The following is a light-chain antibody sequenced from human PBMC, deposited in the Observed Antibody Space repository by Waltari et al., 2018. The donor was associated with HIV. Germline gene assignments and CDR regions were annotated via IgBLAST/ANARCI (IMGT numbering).Light chain of an antibody. V-gene: IGKV1-17*01. CDR2: AAS. Sequence: DIQMTHLQPPLPHFVGDGAPITCRASQGIRNDLGWYQQKPGKAPKRLIYAASNLQSGVPSRFSGSASGTEFTLTISSLQPEDFATYYCLQHNSYPLTFGPGTKVDIK. J-gene: IGKJ3*01. CDR1: QGIRND. CDR3: LQHNSYPLT.